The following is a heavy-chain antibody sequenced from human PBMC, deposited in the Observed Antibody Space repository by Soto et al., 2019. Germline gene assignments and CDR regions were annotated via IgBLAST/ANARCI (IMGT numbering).Heavy chain of an antibody. Sequence: ASVKVSCKASAYTFTSYAMHWVRQAPGQRLEWMGWINAGNGNTKYSQKFQGRVTITRDTSASTAYMELSSLRSEDTAVYYCARADRGYCTNGVCYTGAPFDYWGQGTLVTVSS. V-gene: IGHV1-3*01. CDR1: AYTFTSYA. CDR3: ARADRGYCTNGVCYTGAPFDY. J-gene: IGHJ4*02. D-gene: IGHD2-8*01. CDR2: INAGNGNT.